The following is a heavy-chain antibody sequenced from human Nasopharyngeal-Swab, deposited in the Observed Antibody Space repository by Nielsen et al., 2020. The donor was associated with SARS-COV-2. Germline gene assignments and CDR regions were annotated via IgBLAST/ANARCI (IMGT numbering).Heavy chain of an antibody. Sequence: SETLSLTCTVSGGSISSYYWSWIRQPPGKGLEWIGYIYYSGSTNYNPSLKSRVTISVDTSKNQFSLKLSSVTAADTAVYYCARDRRGFRAFDIWGQGTMVTVSS. V-gene: IGHV4-59*12. CDR2: IYYSGST. CDR1: GGSISSYY. CDR3: ARDRRGFRAFDI. J-gene: IGHJ3*02.